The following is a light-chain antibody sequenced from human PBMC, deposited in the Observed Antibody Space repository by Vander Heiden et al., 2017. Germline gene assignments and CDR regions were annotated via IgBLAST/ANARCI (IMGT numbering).Light chain of an antibody. CDR1: QSVSSSY. J-gene: IGKJ4*01. Sequence: EIVLTQSPGTLSLSPGERATLSCRASQSVSSSYLAWYQQKPGQAPRLLIYGASSSVTGIPDTFSGSGSGTDFTLTIIRLVPEDFAVYYCHQDGSSPPTFGGGTKVEIK. CDR2: GAS. CDR3: HQDGSSPPT. V-gene: IGKV3-20*01.